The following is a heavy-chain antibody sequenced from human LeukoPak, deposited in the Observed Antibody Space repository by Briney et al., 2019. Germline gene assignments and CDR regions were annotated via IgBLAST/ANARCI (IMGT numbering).Heavy chain of an antibody. CDR2: ISPSGRNT. D-gene: IGHD3-16*01. Sequence: PGGSLRLSCAASGFTFSSYGMSWVRQAPGKGLEWVSAISPSGRNTYYADSVKGRFTISRDNSKNTLYLQMNSLRAEDMAVYYCAKDGGQGADYWGQGTLVSVSS. CDR3: AKDGGQGADY. CDR1: GFTFSSYG. J-gene: IGHJ4*02. V-gene: IGHV3-23*01.